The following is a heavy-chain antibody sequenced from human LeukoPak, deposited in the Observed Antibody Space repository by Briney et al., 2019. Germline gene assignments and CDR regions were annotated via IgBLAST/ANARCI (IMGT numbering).Heavy chain of an antibody. Sequence: GGSLRLSCAVAVFTLSNYSMNWVRQAAGRGLEWIAYTSGSGFTIHYADSVKGRFTISRDNAKNSLYLQMNSLRAEDTAVYYCARGVPKTSYYYYYMDVWGKGTTVTVSS. D-gene: IGHD4-11*01. CDR3: ARGVPKTSYYYYYMDV. CDR2: TSGSGFTI. J-gene: IGHJ6*03. CDR1: VFTLSNYS. V-gene: IGHV3-48*01.